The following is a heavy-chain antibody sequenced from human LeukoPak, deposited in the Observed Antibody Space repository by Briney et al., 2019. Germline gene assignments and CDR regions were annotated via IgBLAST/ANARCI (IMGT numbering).Heavy chain of an antibody. J-gene: IGHJ4*02. CDR3: ARQDYYGSGSFAYYFDY. D-gene: IGHD3-10*01. CDR2: IYYSGST. Sequence: KSSETLSLTCTVSGGSISSSSSYWGCIRQPPGKGLEWIGSIYYSGSTYYNPSLKSRVTISVDTSKNQFSLKLSSVTAADTAVYYCARQDYYGSGSFAYYFDYWGQGTLVTVSS. CDR1: GGSISSSSSY. V-gene: IGHV4-39*01.